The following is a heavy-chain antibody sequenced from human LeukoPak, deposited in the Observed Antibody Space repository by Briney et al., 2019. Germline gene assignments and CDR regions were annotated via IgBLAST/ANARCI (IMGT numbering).Heavy chain of an antibody. CDR2: IYYSGST. V-gene: IGHV4-59*01. CDR1: GGSISIYY. Sequence: SETLSLTCTVSGGSISIYYWSWIRQPPGKGLEWIGYIYYSGSTNYNPSLESRVTISVDTSKNQFSLKLSSVTAADTAVYYCARVGSSWLSYYYGMDVWGQGTTVTVSS. J-gene: IGHJ6*02. D-gene: IGHD6-13*01. CDR3: ARVGSSWLSYYYGMDV.